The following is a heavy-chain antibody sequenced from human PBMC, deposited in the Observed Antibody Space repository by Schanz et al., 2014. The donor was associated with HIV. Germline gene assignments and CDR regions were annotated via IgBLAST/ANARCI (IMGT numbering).Heavy chain of an antibody. CDR2: IYYDGTNK. J-gene: IGHJ4*02. CDR1: GFSFRTFG. D-gene: IGHD3-10*01. Sequence: QVHLVESGGGVVQPGRSLRLSCVASGFSFRTFGMHWVRQAPGKGLEWVALIYYDGTNKYYTDSVKGRFTISRDNSKNTLYLQMNSLRAEDTSVYYCARGFQGFAYWGQGTLVTVSS. CDR3: ARGFQGFAY. V-gene: IGHV3-33*01.